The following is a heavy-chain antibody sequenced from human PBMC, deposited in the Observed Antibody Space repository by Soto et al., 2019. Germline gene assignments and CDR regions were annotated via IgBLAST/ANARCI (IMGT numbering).Heavy chain of an antibody. V-gene: IGHV1-69*02. CDR2: IIPILGIA. J-gene: IGHJ4*02. CDR1: GGTFSSYT. D-gene: IGHD5-18*01. CDR3: ARALGTAMVLAAGY. Sequence: QVQLVQSGAEVKKPGSSVKVSCKASGGTFSSYTISWVRQAPGQGLEWMGRIIPILGIANYAQKFQGRVTITADKSMSTAYMELSSLRSEDTAVYYCARALGTAMVLAAGYWGQGTLVTVSS.